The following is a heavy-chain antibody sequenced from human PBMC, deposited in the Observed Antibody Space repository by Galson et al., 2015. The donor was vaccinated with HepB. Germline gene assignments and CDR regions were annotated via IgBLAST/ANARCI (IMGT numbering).Heavy chain of an antibody. CDR1: GFTFSSYG. CDR3: ASFPRYCSSTSCYRY. Sequence: SLRLSCAASGFTFSSYGMHWVRQAPGKGLEWVAFIRYDGSNKYYADSVKGRFTISRDNSKNSLYLQMNSLRAEDTAVYYCASFPRYCSSTSCYRYWGQGTLVTVSS. V-gene: IGHV3-30*02. D-gene: IGHD2-2*01. CDR2: IRYDGSNK. J-gene: IGHJ4*02.